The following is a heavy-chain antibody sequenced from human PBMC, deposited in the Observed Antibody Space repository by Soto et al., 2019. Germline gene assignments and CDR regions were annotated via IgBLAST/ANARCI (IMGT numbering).Heavy chain of an antibody. Sequence: GGSLRLSCAASGFTFSSYSMNWVRQAPGKGLEWVSYISSSSSTIYYADSVKGRFTISRDNAKNSLYPQMNSLRAEDTAVYYCARDDNWFDPWGQGTLVTVSS. CDR1: GFTFSSYS. CDR2: ISSSSSTI. J-gene: IGHJ5*02. V-gene: IGHV3-48*01. CDR3: ARDDNWFDP.